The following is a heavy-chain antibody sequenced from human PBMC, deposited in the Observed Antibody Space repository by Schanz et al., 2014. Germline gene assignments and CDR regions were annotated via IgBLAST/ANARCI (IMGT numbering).Heavy chain of an antibody. CDR1: GFPFSSYA. V-gene: IGHV3-30*04. CDR2: ISYDGSSK. CDR3: ARGIITMVRGGDVGAFDI. D-gene: IGHD3-10*01. Sequence: QVQLVESGGGVVQPGGSLRLSCAASGFPFSSYALHWVRQAPGKGLEWVALISYDGSSKNHADSVQGRFTISRDNSKNALYLQMDSLRAEDTAVYYCARGIITMVRGGDVGAFDIWGQGTMVTVSS. J-gene: IGHJ3*02.